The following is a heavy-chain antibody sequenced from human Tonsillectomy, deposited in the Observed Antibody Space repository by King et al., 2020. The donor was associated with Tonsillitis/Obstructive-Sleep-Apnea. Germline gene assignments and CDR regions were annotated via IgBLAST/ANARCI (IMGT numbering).Heavy chain of an antibody. CDR3: ASDPRIAVAVHLYYFDY. CDR2: IWYDGSNK. Sequence: VQLVESGGGVVQPGRSLRLSCAASGFTFSSYGMHWVRQAPGKGLEWVAVIWYDGSNKYYADSVKGRFTISRDNSKNTLYLQMNSLRAEDTAVYYWASDPRIAVAVHLYYFDYWGQGTLVTVSS. D-gene: IGHD6-19*01. CDR1: GFTFSSYG. V-gene: IGHV3-33*01. J-gene: IGHJ4*02.